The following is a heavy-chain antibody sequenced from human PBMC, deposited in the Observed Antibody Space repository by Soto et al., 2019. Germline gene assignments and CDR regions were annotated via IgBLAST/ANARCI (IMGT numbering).Heavy chain of an antibody. CDR1: GGSFSGYY. CDR3: ARGLAGWLRFINY. D-gene: IGHD5-12*01. CDR2: INHSGST. V-gene: IGHV4-34*01. J-gene: IGHJ4*02. Sequence: SETLSLTCAVYGGSFSGYYWSWIRQPPGKGLEWIGEINHSGSTNYNPSLKSRVTISVDTSKNQFSLKLSSVTAADTAVYYCARGLAGWLRFINYWGQGTLVTVSS.